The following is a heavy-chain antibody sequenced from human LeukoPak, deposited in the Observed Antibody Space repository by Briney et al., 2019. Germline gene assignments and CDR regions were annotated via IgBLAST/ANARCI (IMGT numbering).Heavy chain of an antibody. J-gene: IGHJ5*02. Sequence: SETLSLTCTVSGYSISSGYYWGWIRQPPGKGLEWIASMYHSGNTYYNPSLRSRVTISIDTSKNQFSLRLSSVTAADTAVYYCARVPGPNWFDPWGQGTLVTVSS. V-gene: IGHV4-38-2*02. CDR1: GYSISSGYY. CDR3: ARVPGPNWFDP. CDR2: MYHSGNT. D-gene: IGHD2-8*01.